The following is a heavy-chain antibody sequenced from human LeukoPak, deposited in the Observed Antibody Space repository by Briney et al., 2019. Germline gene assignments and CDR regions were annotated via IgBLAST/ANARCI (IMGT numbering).Heavy chain of an antibody. V-gene: IGHV4-4*02. CDR2: IYHSGST. CDR1: GGSISSSNW. J-gene: IGHJ5*02. CDR3: ARSTKRGYSSPFDP. Sequence: PSGTLSLTCAVSGGSISSSNWWSWVRQPPGKGLEWIGEIYHSGSTNYNPSLKSRVTISVDKSKNQFSLKLSSVTAADTAVYYRARSTKRGYSSPFDPWGQGTLVTVSS. D-gene: IGHD6-13*01.